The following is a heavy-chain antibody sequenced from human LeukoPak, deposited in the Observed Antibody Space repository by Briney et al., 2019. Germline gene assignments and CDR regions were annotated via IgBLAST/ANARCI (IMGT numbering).Heavy chain of an antibody. J-gene: IGHJ4*02. Sequence: GGSLRLSCAASGFTFSDHYMDWVRQAPGKGLEWVGRSRDRANGYITEYATSVEGRFAISRDNSKNSLYLQMNSLKTEDTAVYYCANFFGNNYGFWGQGTLVTVSS. D-gene: IGHD5-24*01. CDR3: ANFFGNNYGF. V-gene: IGHV3-72*01. CDR1: GFTFSDHY. CDR2: SRDRANGYIT.